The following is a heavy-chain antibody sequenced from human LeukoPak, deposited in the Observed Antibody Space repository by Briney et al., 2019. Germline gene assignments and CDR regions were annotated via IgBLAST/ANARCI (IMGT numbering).Heavy chain of an antibody. D-gene: IGHD1-26*01. CDR3: VSLGGSYYSAYNWFDP. J-gene: IGHJ5*02. CDR2: IERKTDGGTT. CDR1: GFTFSNAW. V-gene: IGHV3-15*04. Sequence: PGGSLRLSCAASGFTFSNAWMNWVRQAPGKGLEWVGHIERKTDGGTTDYAAPVKGRFTISRDDSKNTLYLQMNSLKTEDTAVYYCVSLGGSYYSAYNWFDPWGQGTLVTVSS.